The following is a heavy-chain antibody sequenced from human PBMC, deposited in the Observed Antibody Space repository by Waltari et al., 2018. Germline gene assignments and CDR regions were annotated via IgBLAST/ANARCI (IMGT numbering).Heavy chain of an antibody. D-gene: IGHD5-12*01. V-gene: IGHV4-59*01. Sequence: QVQLQESGPGLVKPSETLSLTCTVPGAYISSYYWRWIRQPPGKGLEWIGYIYYSGSTNYNPSLKSRVTISVDTSKNQFSLKLSSVTAADTAVYYCAREGGSGYAYFDYWGQGTLVTVSS. J-gene: IGHJ4*02. CDR2: IYYSGST. CDR3: AREGGSGYAYFDY. CDR1: GAYISSYY.